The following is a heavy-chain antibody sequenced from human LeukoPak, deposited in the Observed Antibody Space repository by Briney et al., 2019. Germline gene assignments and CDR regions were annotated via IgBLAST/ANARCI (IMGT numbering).Heavy chain of an antibody. D-gene: IGHD6-13*01. CDR3: AKQSAGSAAWYSLHYDF. Sequence: GGSLRLSCAASGFTLSSYAMTWVRQAPGRGLEWVSSVDGGGGGTYYADSVKGRFTISRDNSKDTLYLQMNGLRAEDTAVHFCAKQSAGSAAWYSLHYDFWGQGTLVTVSS. CDR1: GFTLSSYA. V-gene: IGHV3-23*01. J-gene: IGHJ4*02. CDR2: VDGGGGGT.